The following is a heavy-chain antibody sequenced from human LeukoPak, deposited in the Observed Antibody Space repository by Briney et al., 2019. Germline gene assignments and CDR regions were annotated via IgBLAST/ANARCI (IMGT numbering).Heavy chain of an antibody. J-gene: IGHJ6*04. CDR1: GFTFSSYV. CDR2: ISSSGSTI. CDR3: AELGITMIGGV. Sequence: PGGSLRLSCAASGFTFSSYVMNWVRQAAGKGLEWVSYISSSGSTIYYADSVKGRFTISRDNAKNSLYLQMNSLRAEDTAVYYCAELGITMIGGVWGKGTTVTISS. V-gene: IGHV3-48*03. D-gene: IGHD3-10*02.